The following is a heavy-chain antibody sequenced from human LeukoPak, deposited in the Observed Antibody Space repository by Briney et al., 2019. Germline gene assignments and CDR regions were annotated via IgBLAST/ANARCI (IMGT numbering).Heavy chain of an antibody. J-gene: IGHJ4*02. CDR2: INHSGST. V-gene: IGHV4-34*01. D-gene: IGHD3-22*01. CDR3: ARVKDDSSGYYTNEFDY. Sequence: PSETMSLTCDVYGGTFSGYYWSWIRQPPGKGLEWIGEINHSGSTNYNPSLKSRVTISVDTSKNQFSLKLSSVTAADTAVYYCARVKDDSSGYYTNEFDYWGQGTLVTVSS. CDR1: GGTFSGYY.